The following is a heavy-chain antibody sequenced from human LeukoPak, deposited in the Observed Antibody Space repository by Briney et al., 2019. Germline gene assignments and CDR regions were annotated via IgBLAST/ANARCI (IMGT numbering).Heavy chain of an antibody. V-gene: IGHV1-8*01. CDR1: GYTFTSYD. Sequence: GASVKVSCKASGYTFTSYDINWVRQATGQGLEWMGWMNPNSGNTGYAQKFQGRVTITRNTSISTAYMELSSLRSEDTAVYYCARAEGTSSWSYYYYYMDVWGKGTTVTVSS. CDR2: MNPNSGNT. CDR3: ARAEGTSSWSYYYYYMDV. D-gene: IGHD6-13*01. J-gene: IGHJ6*03.